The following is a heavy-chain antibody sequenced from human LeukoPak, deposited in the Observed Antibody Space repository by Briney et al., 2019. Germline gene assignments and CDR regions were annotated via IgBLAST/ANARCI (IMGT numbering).Heavy chain of an antibody. CDR1: GFTFSSYG. CDR2: IRYDGSNK. CDR3: AKDRTRIPGFFDY. Sequence: GGSLRLSCAASGFTFSSYGMHWVRQAPGKGLEWVAFIRYDGSNKYYADSVKGRFTISRDNSKNTLYLQMNSLRAEDTAVYYCAKDRTRIPGFFDYWGQGTLVTVSS. J-gene: IGHJ4*02. V-gene: IGHV3-30*02.